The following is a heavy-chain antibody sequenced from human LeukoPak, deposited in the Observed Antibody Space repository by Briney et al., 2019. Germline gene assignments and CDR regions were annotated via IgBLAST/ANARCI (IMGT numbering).Heavy chain of an antibody. D-gene: IGHD2-15*01. Sequence: ASVKVSCKASRYTFTGYYMHWVRQAPGQGLEWMGWINPNSGGTNYAQKFQGRVTMTRDTSISTAYMELSRLRSDDTAVYYCARAQDVLADDAFDIWGQGTMVTVSS. CDR3: ARAQDVLADDAFDI. CDR1: RYTFTGYY. J-gene: IGHJ3*02. V-gene: IGHV1-2*02. CDR2: INPNSGGT.